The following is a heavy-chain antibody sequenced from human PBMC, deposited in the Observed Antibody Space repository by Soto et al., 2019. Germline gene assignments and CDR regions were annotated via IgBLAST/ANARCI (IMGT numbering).Heavy chain of an antibody. Sequence: QVQLVESGGGVVQPGRSLRLSCAVSGFTFSDYGMHWVRQAPGKGLDWVAVVSYDGSDNYYADSVKGRFTISRDNSKNILYLQMNSLRAEDTAMYYCVSRVPDGRYGAPYLQHWGQGTLVTVSS. V-gene: IGHV3-30*03. CDR3: VSRVPDGRYGAPYLQH. CDR1: GFTFSDYG. D-gene: IGHD3-16*01. J-gene: IGHJ1*01. CDR2: VSYDGSDN.